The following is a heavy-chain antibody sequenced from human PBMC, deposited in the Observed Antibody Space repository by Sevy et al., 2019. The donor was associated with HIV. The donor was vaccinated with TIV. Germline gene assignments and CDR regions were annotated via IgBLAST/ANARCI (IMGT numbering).Heavy chain of an antibody. V-gene: IGHV3-21*01. CDR3: ARDETWDAFDI. CDR1: GFTFSSYS. J-gene: IGHJ3*02. CDR2: ISGLSNYM. Sequence: GGSLRLSCAASGFTFSSYSMNWVRQAPGKGLEWVSSISGLSNYMYYADSVQGRFTISRDNAKNSLYLQMNSLTDEDTAVYYCARDETWDAFDIWSQGTMVTVSS.